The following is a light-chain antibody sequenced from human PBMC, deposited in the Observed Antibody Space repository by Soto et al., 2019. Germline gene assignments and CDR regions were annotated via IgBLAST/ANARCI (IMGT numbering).Light chain of an antibody. CDR2: GAS. J-gene: IGKJ4*01. CDR3: QQYADSRQVT. Sequence: EIVLTQSPGTLSFAPGERATLSWRASQSVSSSALAWYQQKPGQAPRRIIYGASSRATGTPDRFSGSGSGTDFTPTIRRLEPEDFALYYCQQYADSRQVTCGGGTKVDIK. V-gene: IGKV3-20*01. CDR1: QSVSSSA.